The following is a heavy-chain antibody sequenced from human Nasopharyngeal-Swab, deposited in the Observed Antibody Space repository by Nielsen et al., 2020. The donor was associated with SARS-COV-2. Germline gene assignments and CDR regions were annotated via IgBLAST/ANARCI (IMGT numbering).Heavy chain of an antibody. CDR3: AKYYGDYPYYYYMDV. CDR2: ISGSGGST. Sequence: GGSLRLSCAASGLTFSSYAMSWVRQAPGKGLEWVSAISGSGGSTYYADSVKGRFTISRDNSKNTLYLQMNSLRAEDTAVYYCAKYYGDYPYYYYMDVWGKGTTVTVSS. V-gene: IGHV3-23*01. D-gene: IGHD4-17*01. J-gene: IGHJ6*03. CDR1: GLTFSSYA.